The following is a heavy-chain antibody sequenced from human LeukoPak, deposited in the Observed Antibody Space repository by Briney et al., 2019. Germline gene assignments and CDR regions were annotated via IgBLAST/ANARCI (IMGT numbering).Heavy chain of an antibody. CDR3: TRLAPGSSRDY. J-gene: IGHJ4*02. CDR2: INNDGGDT. D-gene: IGHD2-15*01. CDR1: GFTFSHYW. V-gene: IGHV3-7*01. Sequence: PGGSLRLSCAASGFTFSHYWMSWVRQSPGKGLEWVATINNDGGDTLYADSVKGRLTISRDDAKNSLFLQFHSLRVDDTAVYYCTRLAPGSSRDYWGQGTLVTVSS.